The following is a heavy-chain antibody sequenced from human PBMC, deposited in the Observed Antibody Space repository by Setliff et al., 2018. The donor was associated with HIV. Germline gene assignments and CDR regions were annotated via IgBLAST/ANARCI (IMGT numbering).Heavy chain of an antibody. CDR1: GGSFSGFY. J-gene: IGHJ4*02. CDR2: INHSGST. D-gene: IGHD3-10*01. Sequence: SETLSLTCAVYGGSFSGFYWTFIRQSPGKGLEWIGEINHSGSTNYNPSLKSRVTISVDTSKNQFSLKLSSVTAADTAVYFCAGRFGSDAVYFFDYWGQGTLVTVSS. CDR3: AGRFGSDAVYFFDY. V-gene: IGHV4-34*01.